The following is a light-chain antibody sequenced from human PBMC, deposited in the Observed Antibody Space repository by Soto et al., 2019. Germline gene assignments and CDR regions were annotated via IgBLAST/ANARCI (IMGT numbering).Light chain of an antibody. V-gene: IGKV3-15*01. CDR2: GAS. J-gene: IGKJ5*01. CDR1: QSVSGN. CDR3: QQYNKWHPLT. Sequence: EIVMTQSPATLSVSPGERATLSCRASQSVSGNLAWYQQKPGQAPRLLIYGASTRATGFPSRFSGSGSGTEFTLTISSLQSEDFSVYYCQQYNKWHPLTFGQGTRLEIK.